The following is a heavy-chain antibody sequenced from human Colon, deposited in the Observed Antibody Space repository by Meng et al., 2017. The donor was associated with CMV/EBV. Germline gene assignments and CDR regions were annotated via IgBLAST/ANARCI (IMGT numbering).Heavy chain of an antibody. CDR3: ARDMLWGSSSTYFDS. V-gene: IGHV1-69*04. D-gene: IGHD6-6*01. CDR1: GGTFKSYS. Sequence: SVKVSCKASGGTFKSYSISWVRQAPGQGLEWMGRISPALGIASYAQKFLDRVTITADISTSTAYMELTTLRSDDTAVYYCARDMLWGSSSTYFDSWGQGTLVTVSS. CDR2: ISPALGIA. J-gene: IGHJ4*02.